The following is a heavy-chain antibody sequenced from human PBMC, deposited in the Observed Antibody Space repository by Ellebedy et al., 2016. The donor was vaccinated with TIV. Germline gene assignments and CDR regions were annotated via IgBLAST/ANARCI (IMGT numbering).Heavy chain of an antibody. D-gene: IGHD3-10*01. V-gene: IGHV4-34*01. CDR3: ARGIYGSGSVDY. CDR2: IIQSGTM. J-gene: IGHJ4*02. Sequence: MPSETLSLTCAVYGGSFSGYYWSWIRQPPGKGLEWIGEIIQSGTMNYSPSLKSRVTISVDKSKNQFSLRLTSVTAADTAVYFCARGIYGSGSVDYWGQGTLVTVSS. CDR1: GGSFSGYY.